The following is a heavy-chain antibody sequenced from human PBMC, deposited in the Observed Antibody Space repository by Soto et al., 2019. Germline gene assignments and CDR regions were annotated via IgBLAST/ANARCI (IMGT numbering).Heavy chain of an antibody. Sequence: SETLSLTCTVSGGSISSYYWSWIRQPPGKGLEWIGYIYYSGSTNYNPSLKSRVTISVDTSKNQFSLKLSSVTAADTAVYYCARNPNYYGSGSYVRYYYYMDVWGKGTTVTVSS. CDR2: IYYSGST. CDR3: ARNPNYYGSGSYVRYYYYMDV. V-gene: IGHV4-59*01. CDR1: GGSISSYY. D-gene: IGHD3-10*01. J-gene: IGHJ6*03.